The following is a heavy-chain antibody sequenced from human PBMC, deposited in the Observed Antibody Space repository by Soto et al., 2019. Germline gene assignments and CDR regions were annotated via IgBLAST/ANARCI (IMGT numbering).Heavy chain of an antibody. V-gene: IGHV3-23*01. J-gene: IGHJ1*01. CDR3: AKGGTYSANFQH. CDR2: ISGSGGRI. D-gene: IGHD2-21*01. Sequence: GGSLRLSCAASGFTFSNFAMNWVRQAPGKRLEWVSGISGSGGRIYYTDSVKGRFTISRDNSKNTLFLQMDSLRGEDTAIYYCAKGGTYSANFQHWGQGTLVTV. CDR1: GFTFSNFA.